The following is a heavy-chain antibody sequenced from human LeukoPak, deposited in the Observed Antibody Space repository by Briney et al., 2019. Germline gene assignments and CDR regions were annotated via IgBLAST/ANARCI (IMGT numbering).Heavy chain of an antibody. CDR3: AKDVYSYGQGPFDY. V-gene: IGHV3-30*18. D-gene: IGHD5-18*01. CDR1: GFTFSSYA. J-gene: IGHJ4*02. CDR2: ISYDGSNK. Sequence: GGSLRLSCAASGFTFSSYAMSWVRQAPGKGLEWVAVISYDGSNKYYADSVKGRFTISRDNSKNTLYLQMNSLRAEDTAVYYCAKDVYSYGQGPFDYWGQGTLVTVSS.